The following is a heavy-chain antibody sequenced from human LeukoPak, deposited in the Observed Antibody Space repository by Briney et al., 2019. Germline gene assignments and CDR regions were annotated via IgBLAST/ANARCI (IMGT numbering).Heavy chain of an antibody. V-gene: IGHV1-2*02. D-gene: IGHD6-19*01. CDR3: ARSYSSDWDFDY. CDR2: INPNSGGT. Sequence: ASVKVSCKASGYSFTGYYMHWVRQAPGQGLEWMGWINPNSGGTNYAQKFQGRVTMTRDTSISTAYMELSRLRSDDTAVYYCARSYSSDWDFDYWGQGTLVTVSS. J-gene: IGHJ4*02. CDR1: GYSFTGYY.